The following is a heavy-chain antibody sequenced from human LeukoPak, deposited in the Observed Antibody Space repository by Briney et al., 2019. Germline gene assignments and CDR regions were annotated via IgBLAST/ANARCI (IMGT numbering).Heavy chain of an antibody. CDR3: GMTYYYHSSGYSYYFDY. Sequence: AASVKVSCKAFGGTFSNYAINWVRQAPGQGLEWMGGFIPIFGTAYHAQKFQGRVTITTDEPTSTAYMELSSPRSEDTAVYYCGMTYYYHSSGYSYYFDYWGQGTLVTVSS. D-gene: IGHD3-22*01. CDR1: GGTFSNYA. V-gene: IGHV1-69*05. J-gene: IGHJ4*02. CDR2: FIPIFGTA.